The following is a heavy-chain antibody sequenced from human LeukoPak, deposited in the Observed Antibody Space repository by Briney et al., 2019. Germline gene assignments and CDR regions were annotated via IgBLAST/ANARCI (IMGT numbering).Heavy chain of an antibody. D-gene: IGHD4-17*01. CDR1: GGSISSGGYY. J-gene: IGHJ4*02. CDR3: ASEEEDYAEIDY. Sequence: PSQTLSLTCTVSGGSISSGGYYWSWIRQPPGKGLEWIGYIYHSGSTYYNPSLKSRVTISVDRSKNQFSLKLSSVTAADTAVYYCASEEEDYAEIDYWGQGTLVTVSS. CDR2: IYHSGST. V-gene: IGHV4-30-2*01.